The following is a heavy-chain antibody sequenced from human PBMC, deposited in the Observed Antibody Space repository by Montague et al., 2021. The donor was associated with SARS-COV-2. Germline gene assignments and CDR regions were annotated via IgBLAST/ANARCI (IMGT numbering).Heavy chain of an antibody. CDR2: INHSGST. CDR1: GGFFSGYY. V-gene: IGHV4-34*01. Sequence: SETLSLTCAVHGGFFSGYYWSWIRQPPGKGLEWIGEINHSGSTNYNPSLKSRVTISVDTSKNQFSLKLGSVTAADTAVYYCASLTLGYCSSTSCYSDWFDPWGQGTLVTVSS. CDR3: ASLTLGYCSSTSCYSDWFDP. D-gene: IGHD2-2*02. J-gene: IGHJ5*02.